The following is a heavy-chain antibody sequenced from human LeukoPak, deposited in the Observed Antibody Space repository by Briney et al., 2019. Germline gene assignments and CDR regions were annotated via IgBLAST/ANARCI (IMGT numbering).Heavy chain of an antibody. CDR2: INHSGST. CDR3: ARGFDWLLSRDAFDI. Sequence: SETLSLTCAVYGGSFSGYYWSWIRQPPGKGLEWIGEINHSGSTNYNPSLKSRVTISVDTSKNQFSLKLSSVTAADTAVYYCARGFDWLLSRDAFDIWGQGTMVTVSS. V-gene: IGHV4-34*01. J-gene: IGHJ3*02. CDR1: GGSFSGYY. D-gene: IGHD3-9*01.